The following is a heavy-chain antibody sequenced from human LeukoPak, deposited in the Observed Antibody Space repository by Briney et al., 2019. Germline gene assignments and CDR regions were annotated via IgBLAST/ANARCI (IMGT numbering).Heavy chain of an antibody. V-gene: IGHV3-23*01. CDR1: GFTFSTYG. CDR3: AKVGTYYYDSSAYY. D-gene: IGHD3-22*01. Sequence: GGSLRLSCAASGFTFSTYGMNWVRQAPGKGLEWVSAISGRGGNTYYADSVKGRFTISRDNSKNTLYLQMNSLRAEDTAVYYCAKVGTYYYDSSAYYWGQGTLVTVSS. J-gene: IGHJ4*02. CDR2: ISGRGGNT.